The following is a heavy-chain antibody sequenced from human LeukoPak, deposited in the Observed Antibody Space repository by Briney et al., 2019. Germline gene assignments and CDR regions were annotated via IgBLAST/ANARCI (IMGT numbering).Heavy chain of an antibody. D-gene: IGHD3-10*01. Sequence: GGSLRLSCAASGFTFTNAWMTWVRQAPGKGLEWVGRIKSNADGGTTDYAAPVKGRFTISRDDSKNTLNLQMNSLKTEDTAVYYCTTFYYYGSGSYLGYWGQGTLVTVSS. V-gene: IGHV3-15*01. J-gene: IGHJ4*02. CDR2: IKSNADGGTT. CDR1: GFTFTNAW. CDR3: TTFYYYGSGSYLGY.